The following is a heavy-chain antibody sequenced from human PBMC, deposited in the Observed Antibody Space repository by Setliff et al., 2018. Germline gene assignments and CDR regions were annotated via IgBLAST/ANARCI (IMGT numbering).Heavy chain of an antibody. D-gene: IGHD4-4*01. CDR2: IYNSGTT. Sequence: SETLSLTCTVSNGSISSGNYFWGWIRQPPGKGLEWMGSIYNSGTTNYNPSLKSRVTISADTSNNSFSLNLFSVTAADTAVYYCAGRDYSGGDSWGHGTLVTVSS. CDR1: NGSISSGNYF. J-gene: IGHJ5*01. CDR3: AGRDYSGGDS. V-gene: IGHV4-39*02.